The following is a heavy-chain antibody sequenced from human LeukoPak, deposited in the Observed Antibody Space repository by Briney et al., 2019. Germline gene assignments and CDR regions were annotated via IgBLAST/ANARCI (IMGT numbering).Heavy chain of an antibody. CDR2: ISRSRSYI. D-gene: IGHD4-23*01. J-gene: IGHJ4*02. Sequence: GGSLRLSCAASGFTFSSYSMNWDRQAPGKGLEWVANISRSRSYIYYADSVRGRFTISRDNAKSSLYLQMNSLRAEDTAVYYCARDVMTTVVTTFFDYWGQGTLVTVSS. V-gene: IGHV3-21*01. CDR1: GFTFSSYS. CDR3: ARDVMTTVVTTFFDY.